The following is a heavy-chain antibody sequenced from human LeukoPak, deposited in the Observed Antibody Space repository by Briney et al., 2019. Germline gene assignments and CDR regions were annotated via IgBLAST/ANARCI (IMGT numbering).Heavy chain of an antibody. CDR1: GGSISGNY. J-gene: IGHJ6*02. CDR2: VYKSGRT. V-gene: IGHV4-59*01. D-gene: IGHD4-11*01. Sequence: SETLSLTCTVSGGSISGNYWSWIRQPPGKGLEWIGYVYKSGRTNYNPSLKSRATISGDTSKNQFSLKLSSVTAADTAVYYCARDGGNYHFDYYYGMDVWGQGTTVTVSS. CDR3: ARDGGNYHFDYYYGMDV.